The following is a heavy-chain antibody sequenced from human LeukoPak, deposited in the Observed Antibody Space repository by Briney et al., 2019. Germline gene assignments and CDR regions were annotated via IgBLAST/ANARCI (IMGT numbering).Heavy chain of an antibody. CDR3: ARDRVDSSSSNWCDP. CDR2: ISSCGSTI. J-gene: IGHJ5*02. CDR1: GFTFSDYY. Sequence: GGPLRLSCAASGFTFSDYYMSWIRQAPGKGLEWVSYISSCGSTIYYADSVKGRFTISRDNAKNSLYLQMNSLRAEETAVYYCARDRVDSSSSNWCDPWDQGTLVTVSS. D-gene: IGHD6-6*01. V-gene: IGHV3-11*04.